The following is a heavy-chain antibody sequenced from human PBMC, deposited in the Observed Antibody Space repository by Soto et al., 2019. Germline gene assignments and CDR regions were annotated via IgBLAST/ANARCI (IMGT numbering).Heavy chain of an antibody. CDR3: ARGRYGGPQDLDS. V-gene: IGHV3-21*01. CDR2: ISTSSSYI. J-gene: IGHJ4*02. Sequence: EVQLVESGGGLVKPGGSLRLSCAASGFAFSSHTMHWVRQAPGKELEWVTSISTSSSYIYYTDSLKGRFSISRDNAKNSLFLQVSSLRAKDSAVYYCARGRYGGPQDLDSWGQGTLVIVSS. CDR1: GFAFSSHT. D-gene: IGHD4-17*01.